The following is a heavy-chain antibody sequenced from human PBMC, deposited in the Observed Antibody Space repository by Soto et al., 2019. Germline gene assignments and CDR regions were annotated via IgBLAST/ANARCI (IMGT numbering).Heavy chain of an antibody. CDR1: GYTFTSYY. Sequence: QVQLVQPGAEVKKPGASVKVSCKASGYTFTSYYMHWVRQAPGQGLEWMGIINPSGGSTSYAQKFQGRVTMTRDTSTSTVYMELSSLRSEDTAVYYCARDRNIIAVAGTNGMDVWGQGTTVTVSS. D-gene: IGHD6-19*01. J-gene: IGHJ6*02. CDR3: ARDRNIIAVAGTNGMDV. CDR2: INPSGGST. V-gene: IGHV1-46*01.